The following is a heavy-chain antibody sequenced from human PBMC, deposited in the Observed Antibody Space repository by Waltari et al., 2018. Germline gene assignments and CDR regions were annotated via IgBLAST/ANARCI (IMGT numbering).Heavy chain of an antibody. V-gene: IGHV4-4*07. D-gene: IGHD6-13*01. J-gene: IGHJ4*02. CDR1: GGSISSYY. Sequence: QVQLQESGPGLVKPSETLSLTCTVSGGSISSYYWSWLRPPAGKGLEWIGRIYNSGRTNYNPSLKSRVTMSVDTSKNQFSLKLSSVTAADTAVYYCARDIASSSWPGRFFDYWGQGTLVTVSS. CDR2: IYNSGRT. CDR3: ARDIASSSWPGRFFDY.